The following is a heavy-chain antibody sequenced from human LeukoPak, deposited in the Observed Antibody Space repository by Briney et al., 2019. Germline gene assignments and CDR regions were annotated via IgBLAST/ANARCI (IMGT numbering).Heavy chain of an antibody. J-gene: IGHJ6*03. Sequence: PSETLSLTCTVSGGSISSYYWSWIRQPPGKGLEWIGYIYYSGSTNYNPSLKSRVTISVDTSKNQFSQKLSSVTAADTAVYYCARGQSGYDPYYYYYMDVWGKGTTVTVSS. V-gene: IGHV4-59*01. CDR3: ARGQSGYDPYYYYYMDV. CDR2: IYYSGST. CDR1: GGSISSYY. D-gene: IGHD5-12*01.